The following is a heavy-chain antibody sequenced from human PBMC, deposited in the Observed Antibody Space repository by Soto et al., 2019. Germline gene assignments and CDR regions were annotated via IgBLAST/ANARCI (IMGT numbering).Heavy chain of an antibody. J-gene: IGHJ6*02. Sequence: SVKVSCKASGGTFSSYAISWVRQAPGQGLEWMGGIIPIFGTANYAQKFQGRVTITADESTSTAYMELSSLRSEDTAVYYCARYCSSTSCYYYYYGMDVWGQGTTVTVSS. V-gene: IGHV1-69*13. CDR3: ARYCSSTSCYYYYYGMDV. CDR1: GGTFSSYA. CDR2: IIPIFGTA. D-gene: IGHD2-2*01.